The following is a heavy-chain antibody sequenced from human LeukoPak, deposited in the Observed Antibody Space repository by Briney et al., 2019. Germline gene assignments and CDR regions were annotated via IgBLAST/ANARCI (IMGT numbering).Heavy chain of an antibody. CDR3: ARVYDYVWGSYYPPDY. CDR2: INPNSGGT. J-gene: IGHJ4*02. D-gene: IGHD3-16*01. V-gene: IGHV1-2*02. CDR1: GYTFTGYY. Sequence: GASVKVSCKASGYTFTGYYMHWVRQAPGQGLEWMGWINPNSGGTNYAQKFQGRVTMTRDTSISTAYMELSRLRSDDTAVYYCARVYDYVWGSYYPPDYWGQGTLVTVSS.